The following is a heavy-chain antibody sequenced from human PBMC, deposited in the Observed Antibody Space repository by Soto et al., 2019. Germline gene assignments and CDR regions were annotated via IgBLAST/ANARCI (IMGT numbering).Heavy chain of an antibody. CDR2: IYYSGST. Sequence: PSETLSLTCTVSGGSISSGGYYWSWIRQHPGKGLEWIGYIYYSGSTYYNPSLKSRVTISVDTSKNQFSLKLSSVTAADTAVYYCARLQMTTVTTFYYYGMDVWGQGTTVTVSS. V-gene: IGHV4-31*03. J-gene: IGHJ6*02. CDR1: GGSISSGGYY. D-gene: IGHD4-4*01. CDR3: ARLQMTTVTTFYYYGMDV.